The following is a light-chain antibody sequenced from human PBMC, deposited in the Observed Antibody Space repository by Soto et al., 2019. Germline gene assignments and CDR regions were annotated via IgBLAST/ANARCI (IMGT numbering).Light chain of an antibody. Sequence: EIVMTQSPATLSVSPGERATLSCRASQSVSSNLAWYQQKPGQAPRLLIYGASTRATGIPARFSGSGSGTEFTLTTSSLQSEDVAVNYCQQYNNWPPLTFGGGTKVEIK. J-gene: IGKJ4*01. CDR1: QSVSSN. CDR2: GAS. V-gene: IGKV3-15*01. CDR3: QQYNNWPPLT.